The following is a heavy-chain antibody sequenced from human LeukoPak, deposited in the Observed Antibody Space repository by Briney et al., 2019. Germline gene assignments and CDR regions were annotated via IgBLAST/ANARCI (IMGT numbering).Heavy chain of an antibody. Sequence: GGSLRLSCTASGFTFGDYAMSWVRQAPGKGLEWVGFIRSKGYGGTTEYAASVKGRFTISRDDSKSIAYLQMNSLKTEDTAVYYCTRYRSSSWPANWFDPWGQGTLVTVSS. CDR2: IRSKGYGGTT. CDR3: TRYRSSSWPANWFDP. J-gene: IGHJ5*02. V-gene: IGHV3-49*04. CDR1: GFTFGDYA. D-gene: IGHD6-13*01.